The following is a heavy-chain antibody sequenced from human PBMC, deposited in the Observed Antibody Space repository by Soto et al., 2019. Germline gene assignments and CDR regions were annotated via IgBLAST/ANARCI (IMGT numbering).Heavy chain of an antibody. CDR1: GYTFTGYY. CDR3: AGTSCSSTTCPTTY. V-gene: IGHV1-2*02. CDR2: INHHSGGT. Sequence: QVQLVQSGAEVKKPGASVKVSCKTSGYTFTGYYIYWVRQAPGQGLEWMGWINHHSGGTDSSQKLQGSVTMTSDTSISTVYMELSRLRSDDTAVYYCAGTSCSSTTCPTTYWGQGTLATVAS. D-gene: IGHD2-2*01. J-gene: IGHJ4*02.